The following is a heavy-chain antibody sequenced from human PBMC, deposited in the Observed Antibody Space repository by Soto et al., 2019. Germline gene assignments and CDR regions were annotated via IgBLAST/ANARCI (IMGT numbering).Heavy chain of an antibody. D-gene: IGHD6-13*01. CDR3: ARAGSAAADYYYYYGMDV. CDR2: IIPILGIA. J-gene: IGHJ6*02. Sequence: SVKVSCKAAGDTFSSYTISWVLQAPRQGLEWMGRIIPILGIANYAQKFQGRVTITADKSTSTAYMELSSLRSEDTAVYYCARAGSAAADYYYYYGMDVWGQGTTVTVSS. CDR1: GDTFSSYT. V-gene: IGHV1-69*02.